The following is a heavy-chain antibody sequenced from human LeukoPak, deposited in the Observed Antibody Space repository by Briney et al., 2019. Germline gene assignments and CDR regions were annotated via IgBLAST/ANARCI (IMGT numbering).Heavy chain of an antibody. CDR2: IRSKAYGGTT. CDR3: TLSITMVRGVPDFDY. CDR1: GFTFGDYA. J-gene: IGHJ4*02. V-gene: IGHV3-49*04. Sequence: TGGSLRLSCTASGFTFGDYAMSWVRQAPGKGLEWVGFIRSKAYGGTTEYAASVKGRFTISRDDSKSIAYLQMNSLKTEDTAVYYCTLSITMVRGVPDFDYWGQGTLVTVSS. D-gene: IGHD3-10*01.